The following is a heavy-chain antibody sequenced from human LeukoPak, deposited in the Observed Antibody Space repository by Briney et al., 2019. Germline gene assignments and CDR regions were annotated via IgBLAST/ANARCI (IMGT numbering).Heavy chain of an antibody. CDR1: GGSFSGYY. D-gene: IGHD3-10*01. V-gene: IGHV4-34*01. Sequence: PSETLSLTCAVYGGSFSGYYWSWIRQPPGKGLEWIGEINHSGSTNYNPSLKSRVTISVDTSKNQFSLKLSSVTAADTAVYYCARGPPSTMVRGVRLDGGYWGQGTLVTVSS. CDR2: INHSGST. J-gene: IGHJ4*02. CDR3: ARGPPSTMVRGVRLDGGY.